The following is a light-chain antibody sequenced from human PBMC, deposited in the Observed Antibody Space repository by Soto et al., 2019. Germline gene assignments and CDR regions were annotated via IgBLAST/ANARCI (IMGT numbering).Light chain of an antibody. J-gene: IGKJ1*01. CDR1: QSVSNNY. CDR2: GAS. V-gene: IGKV3-20*01. Sequence: EIVLTQSPGTLSLSPGXRXTLSXRASQSVSNNYLAWYQQKPGQAPRLLIYGASNRATGIPDRFSGSGPGTDFTLTISRLEPEDFAVYYCQQYGSSGTFGQGTKVDIK. CDR3: QQYGSSGT.